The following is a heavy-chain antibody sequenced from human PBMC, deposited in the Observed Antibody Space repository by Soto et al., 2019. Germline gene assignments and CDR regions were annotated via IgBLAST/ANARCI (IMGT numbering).Heavy chain of an antibody. CDR2: ISYDGSNK. CDR1: GFTFSSYG. V-gene: IGHV3-30*18. J-gene: IGHJ6*02. Sequence: PGGSLRLSCADSGFTFSSYGMHWVRQAPGKGLEWVAVISYDGSNKYYADSVKGRFTISRDNSKNTLYLQMNSLRAEDTAVYYCAKGDYSGRDYYYGMDVWGQGTTVTVSS. D-gene: IGHD2-15*01. CDR3: AKGDYSGRDYYYGMDV.